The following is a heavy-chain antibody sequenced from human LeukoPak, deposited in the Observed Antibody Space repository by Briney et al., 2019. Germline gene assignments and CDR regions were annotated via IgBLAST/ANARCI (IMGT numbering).Heavy chain of an antibody. Sequence: RASVKVSCKASGYTFTGYYMHWVRQAPGQGLEWMGWINPNSGGTNSAQKFQGRVTMTRDTSISTAYMELSRLRSDDTAVYDCARTPRYDFLFLPPKDPPPPSEYWGQGTLVTVSS. CDR3: ARTPRYDFLFLPPKDPPPPSEY. D-gene: IGHD3-3*01. V-gene: IGHV1-2*02. J-gene: IGHJ4*02. CDR2: INPNSGGT. CDR1: GYTFTGYY.